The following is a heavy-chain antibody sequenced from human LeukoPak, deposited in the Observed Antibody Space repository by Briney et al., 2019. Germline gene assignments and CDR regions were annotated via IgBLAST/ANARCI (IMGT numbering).Heavy chain of an antibody. D-gene: IGHD1-26*01. CDR2: IIPIFGTA. CDR1: GGTFSSYA. J-gene: IGHJ1*01. V-gene: IGHV1-69*01. CDR3: ARGNMVGATKTNFQH. Sequence: SVKVSCKASGGTFSSYAISWVRQAPGQGLEWMGGIIPIFGTANYAQKFQGRVTITADESTSTAYMELSSLRSGDTAVYYCARGNMVGATKTNFQHWGQGTLVTVSS.